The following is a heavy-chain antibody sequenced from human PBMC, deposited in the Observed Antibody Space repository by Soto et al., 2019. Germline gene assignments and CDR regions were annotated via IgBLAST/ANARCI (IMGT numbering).Heavy chain of an antibody. CDR1: GGSISSGGYY. Sequence: PSETLSLTCAVSGGSISSGGYYLSWIRQPPGKGLEWIGYIYYSGSGSTNYNPSLKSRVTISIDTSKNQFSLKLSSVTAADTAVYYCARSTTGTTYWFDPWGQGTLVTVSS. CDR3: ARSTTGTTYWFDP. J-gene: IGHJ5*02. V-gene: IGHV4-61*08. D-gene: IGHD1-1*01. CDR2: IYYSGSGST.